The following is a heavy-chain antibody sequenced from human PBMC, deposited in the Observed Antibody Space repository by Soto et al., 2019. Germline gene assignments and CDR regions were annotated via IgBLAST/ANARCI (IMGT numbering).Heavy chain of an antibody. CDR2: ISGSGGST. CDR3: AKDRIGVGYFDY. D-gene: IGHD3-3*01. J-gene: IGHJ4*02. Sequence: VGSLRLSCAASGFTFSSYAMSWVRQAPGKGLEWVSAISGSGGSTYYADSVKGRFTISRDNSKNTLYLQMNSLRAEDTAVYYCAKDRIGVGYFDYWGQGTLVTVS. V-gene: IGHV3-23*01. CDR1: GFTFSSYA.